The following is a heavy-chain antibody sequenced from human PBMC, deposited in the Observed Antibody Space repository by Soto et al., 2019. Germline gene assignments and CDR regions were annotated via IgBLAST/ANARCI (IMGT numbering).Heavy chain of an antibody. V-gene: IGHV5-51*01. CDR1: GYTFTNYW. Sequence: PGESLKISCKGSGYTFTNYWIGWVRQMPGKGPEWMGISYPGDSDTKYTPSCQGQVTISADKSITTTYLQWSSLKASDTAIYYCAASIFYYGMDVWGQGTTVPVSS. CDR3: AASIFYYGMDV. J-gene: IGHJ6*02. CDR2: SYPGDSDT.